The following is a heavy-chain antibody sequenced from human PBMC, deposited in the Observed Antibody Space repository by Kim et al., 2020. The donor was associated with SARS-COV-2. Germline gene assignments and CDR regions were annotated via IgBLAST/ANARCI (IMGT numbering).Heavy chain of an antibody. V-gene: IGHV1-46*01. Sequence: ASVKVSCKASGYTFTSYYMHWVRQAPVQGLEWMGIINPSGGSTSYAQKFQGRVTMTRDTSTSTVYMELSSLRSEDTAVYYCARSSGLLGGPTKNWFDPWGQGALVTVSS. J-gene: IGHJ5*02. CDR1: GYTFTSYY. D-gene: IGHD1-1*01. CDR2: INPSGGST. CDR3: ARSSGLLGGPTKNWFDP.